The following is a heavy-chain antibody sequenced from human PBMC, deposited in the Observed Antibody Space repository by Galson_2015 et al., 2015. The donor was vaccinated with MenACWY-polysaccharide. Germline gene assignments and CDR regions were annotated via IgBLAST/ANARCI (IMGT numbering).Heavy chain of an antibody. V-gene: IGHV4-59*01. CDR1: GGSISSYY. D-gene: IGHD2-2*01. J-gene: IGHJ4*02. CDR3: ARGYSSSSGCLPYSDY. CDR2: IDYSGST. Sequence: SEPLSLTCTVSGGSISSYYWSWIRQPPGKGLEWIGYIDYSGSTNYNPSLKSRVSISVDTSNKQFSLNLSSVTAADTAVYYCARGYSSSSGCLPYSDYWGQGALAAVSS.